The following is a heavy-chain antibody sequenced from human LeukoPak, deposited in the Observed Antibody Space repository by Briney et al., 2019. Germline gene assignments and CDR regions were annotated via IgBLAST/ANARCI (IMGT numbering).Heavy chain of an antibody. Sequence: GGSLRLSCTASEFTVSRNYMLWVRQAPGKGLEWVSLIFSNGDTHYADSVKGRFTISRDTSKNTVYLQMNSLRAEDTAVYFCAKSGVGGVKYYFDYWGQGTLVTVSS. V-gene: IGHV3-53*01. J-gene: IGHJ4*02. CDR1: EFTVSRNY. D-gene: IGHD2-8*02. CDR2: IFSNGDT. CDR3: AKSGVGGVKYYFDY.